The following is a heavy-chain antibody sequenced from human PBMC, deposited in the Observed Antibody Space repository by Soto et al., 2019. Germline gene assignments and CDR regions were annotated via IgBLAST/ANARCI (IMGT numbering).Heavy chain of an antibody. CDR1: GGTFSSYA. D-gene: IGHD1-20*01. J-gene: IGHJ6*02. CDR2: IIPIFGTT. Sequence: QVQLVQSGAEVKKPGSSVAVPCKASGGTFSSYAVSWVRQAPGQGLEWMGGIIPIFGTTNYPLKFQGRVSITADQSTSTAYMELSSLTSKDTAVYYCARPYNCSLESSYYYAVDVWGQGTTVIVSS. CDR3: ARPYNCSLESSYYYAVDV. V-gene: IGHV1-69*12.